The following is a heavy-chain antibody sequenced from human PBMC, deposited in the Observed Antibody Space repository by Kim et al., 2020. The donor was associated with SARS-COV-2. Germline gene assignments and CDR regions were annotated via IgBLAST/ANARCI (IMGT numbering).Heavy chain of an antibody. CDR1: GYTFTSYG. CDR2: ISAYNGNT. Sequence: ASVKVSCKASGYTFTSYGISWVRQAPGQGLEWMGWISAYNGNTNYAQKLQGRVTMTTDTSTSTAYMELRSLRSDDTAVYYCARDFSSRTNYYYYGMDVWGQGTTVTVSS. CDR3: ARDFSSRTNYYYYGMDV. D-gene: IGHD6-13*01. V-gene: IGHV1-18*01. J-gene: IGHJ6*02.